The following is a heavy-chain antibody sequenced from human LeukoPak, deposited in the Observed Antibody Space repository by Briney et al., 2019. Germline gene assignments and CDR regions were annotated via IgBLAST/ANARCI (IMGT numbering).Heavy chain of an antibody. Sequence: ASVKVSCKASGYTFTSYYMHWVRQAPGQGLEWMGIINPSGGSTSYAQKFQGRVTMTRDMSTSTVYMELSSLRSEDTAVYYCAFSNYYDSSGYYHLEYWGQGTLVTVSS. CDR2: INPSGGST. CDR1: GYTFTSYY. J-gene: IGHJ4*02. D-gene: IGHD3-22*01. CDR3: AFSNYYDSSGYYHLEY. V-gene: IGHV1-46*01.